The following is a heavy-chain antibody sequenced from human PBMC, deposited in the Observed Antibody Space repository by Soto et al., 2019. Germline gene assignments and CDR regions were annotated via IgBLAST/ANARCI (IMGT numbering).Heavy chain of an antibody. CDR2: IYSSGTT. CDR3: ASLLGIKFDY. J-gene: IGHJ4*02. D-gene: IGHD3-10*01. Sequence: TLSLTCTVSGATVSRGDYFWTWIRQPPGKGLEWIGYIYSSGTTNYNPSLKSRVTISVDTSQNQFSLKLNSLTAADTAVYYCASLLGIKFDYWGQGALVTVSS. CDR1: GATVSRGDYF. V-gene: IGHV4-61*08.